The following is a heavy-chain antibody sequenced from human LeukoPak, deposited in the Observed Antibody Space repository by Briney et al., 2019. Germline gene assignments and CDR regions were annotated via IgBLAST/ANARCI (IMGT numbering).Heavy chain of an antibody. CDR3: ARGEYSYIDY. Sequence: SETLSLTCTVSGYSISSGYYWGWIRQPPGKGLEWIGSIYHSGSTYYNPSLKSRVTISVDTSKNQFSLKLSSVTAADTAVYYCARGEYSYIDYWDQGTLVTVSS. V-gene: IGHV4-38-2*02. D-gene: IGHD5-18*01. CDR1: GYSISSGYY. CDR2: IYHSGST. J-gene: IGHJ4*02.